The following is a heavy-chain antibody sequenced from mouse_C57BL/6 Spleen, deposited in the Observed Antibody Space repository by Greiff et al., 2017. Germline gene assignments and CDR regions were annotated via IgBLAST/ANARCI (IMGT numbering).Heavy chain of an antibody. CDR1: GYTFTDYE. Sequence: VQLQQPGAELVRPGASVTLSCKASGYTFTDYEMHWVKQTPVHGLEWIGAIDPETGGTAYNQKFKGKAILTADKSSSTAYMELRSLTSEDSAVYYCTRSKGYWGQGTTLTVSS. V-gene: IGHV1-15*01. J-gene: IGHJ2*01. CDR2: IDPETGGT. CDR3: TRSKGY.